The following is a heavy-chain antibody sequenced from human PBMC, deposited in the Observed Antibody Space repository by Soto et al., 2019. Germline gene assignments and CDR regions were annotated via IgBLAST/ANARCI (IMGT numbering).Heavy chain of an antibody. Sequence: QVQLQESGPGLVKPSGTLSLTCAVSGDSISNSRWWTWVRQPPGKGLEWIGDIFHSGETNYNPSLKSRVGISVDKSQNQFSLKGRSVTAADTAVYYCAYSTGWYRHDVWGQGTLVTVSS. V-gene: IGHV4-4*02. CDR1: GDSISNSRW. J-gene: IGHJ3*01. CDR3: AYSTGWYRHDV. D-gene: IGHD6-19*01. CDR2: IFHSGET.